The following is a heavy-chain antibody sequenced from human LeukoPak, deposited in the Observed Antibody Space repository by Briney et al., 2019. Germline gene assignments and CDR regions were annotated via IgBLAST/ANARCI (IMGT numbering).Heavy chain of an antibody. CDR3: AKSVWGATTVTTLLYYMDV. J-gene: IGHJ6*03. V-gene: IGHV3-30*02. CDR2: IRYDGSNK. D-gene: IGHD4-17*01. Sequence: GGSLRLSCAASGFTFSSYGMHWVRQAPGKGLEWVAFIRYDGSNKYYADSVKGRFTISRDNSKNTLYLQMNSLRAEDTAVYYCAKSVWGATTVTTLLYYMDVWGKGTTVTVSS. CDR1: GFTFSSYG.